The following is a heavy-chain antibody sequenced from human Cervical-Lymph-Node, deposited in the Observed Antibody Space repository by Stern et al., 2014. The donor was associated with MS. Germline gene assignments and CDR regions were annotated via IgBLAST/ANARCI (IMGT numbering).Heavy chain of an antibody. J-gene: IGHJ6*02. CDR1: GFTFDDYA. D-gene: IGHD6-6*01. V-gene: IGHV3-9*01. CDR2: ISWSSGTI. Sequence: EVQLVESGGGLVQTGRSLRLSCAASGFTFDDYAMHWVRQAPGKGMEWVSNISWSSGTIAYADSVKGRFTISRDHAKNSLYLQMNSLRVEDTALYYCTKDLYSSSSFNGMDVWGQGTTVTVSS. CDR3: TKDLYSSSSFNGMDV.